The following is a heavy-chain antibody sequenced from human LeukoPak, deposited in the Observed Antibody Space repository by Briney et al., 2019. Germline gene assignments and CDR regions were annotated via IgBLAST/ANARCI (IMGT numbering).Heavy chain of an antibody. J-gene: IGHJ5*02. CDR3: ARDQLGIVVVPAAMVGFDP. CDR2: INPNSGGT. V-gene: IGHV1-2*02. CDR1: GYTFTGYY. D-gene: IGHD2-2*03. Sequence: ASVKVSCKASGYTFTGYYMHWVRQAPGQGLEWMGWINPNSGGTNYAQKFQGRVTMTRDTSISTAYMELSRLRSDDTAVYYCARDQLGIVVVPAAMVGFDPWGQGTLVTVSS.